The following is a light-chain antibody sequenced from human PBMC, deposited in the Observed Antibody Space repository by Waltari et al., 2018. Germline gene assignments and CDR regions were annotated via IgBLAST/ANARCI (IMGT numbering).Light chain of an antibody. Sequence: QSALTQPASVSGSPGQSITISCTGTSSDIGGYNYVSWYQQHPGKAPKIILYEVSNRPAGASNRFSGSKSGNTASLTISGLQAEDEADYYCSSSTRRNTVLFGGGTKLTVL. CDR2: EVS. CDR1: SSDIGGYNY. CDR3: SSSTRRNTVL. J-gene: IGLJ2*01. V-gene: IGLV2-14*01.